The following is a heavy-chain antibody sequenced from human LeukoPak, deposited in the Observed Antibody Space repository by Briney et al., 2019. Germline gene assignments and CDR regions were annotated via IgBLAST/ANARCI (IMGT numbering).Heavy chain of an antibody. CDR2: ISGSGGNT. Sequence: GSLRLSCAASGFPFSSYAMSWVRQAPGKGLEWVSAISGSGGNTYYADSVKGRFTISRDKSKDTLYLQMNSLRAEDTAVYYCAKSQSRYYGSGSYNWFDPWGQGTLVTVSS. CDR3: AKSQSRYYGSGSYNWFDP. V-gene: IGHV3-23*01. D-gene: IGHD3-10*01. J-gene: IGHJ5*02. CDR1: GFPFSSYA.